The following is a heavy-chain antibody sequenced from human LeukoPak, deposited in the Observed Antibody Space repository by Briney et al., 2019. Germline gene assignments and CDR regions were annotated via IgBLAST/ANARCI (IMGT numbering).Heavy chain of an antibody. V-gene: IGHV1-69*13. J-gene: IGHJ4*02. CDR3: ARDVYCSSTTCSYYFDY. D-gene: IGHD2-2*01. CDR2: IIPIFGTA. CDR1: GGTFSSSA. Sequence: ASVKVSCKASGGTFSSSAISWVRQAPGQGLEWMGGIIPIFGTANYAQKFQGRVTITADESTSTAYMELSSLRSEDTAVYYCARDVYCSSTTCSYYFDYWGQGTLVTVSS.